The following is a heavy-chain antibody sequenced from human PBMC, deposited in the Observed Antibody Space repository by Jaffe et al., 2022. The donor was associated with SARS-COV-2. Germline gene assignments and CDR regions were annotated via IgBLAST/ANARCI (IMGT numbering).Heavy chain of an antibody. Sequence: QVQLVESGGGVVQPGRSLRLSCAASGFTFSSYAMHWVRQAPGKGLEWVAVISYDGSNKYYADSVKGRFTISRDNSKNTLYLQMNSLRAEDTAVYYCARTDYGDLDSYYYYYGMDVWGQGTTVTVSS. CDR1: GFTFSSYA. CDR3: ARTDYGDLDSYYYYYGMDV. J-gene: IGHJ6*02. CDR2: ISYDGSNK. V-gene: IGHV3-30-3*01. D-gene: IGHD4-17*01.